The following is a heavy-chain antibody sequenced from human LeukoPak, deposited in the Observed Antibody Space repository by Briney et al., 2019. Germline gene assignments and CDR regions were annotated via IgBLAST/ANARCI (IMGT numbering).Heavy chain of an antibody. Sequence: ASVKVSCKASGYTFTSYDINWVRQAPGQGLEWMGGIIPIFGTANYAQKFQGRVTITADESTSTAYMELSSLRSEDTAVYYCARGRIVVVKGPQFYYYYGMDVWGQGTTVTVSS. CDR1: GYTFTSYD. D-gene: IGHD3-22*01. V-gene: IGHV1-69*13. CDR2: IIPIFGTA. J-gene: IGHJ6*02. CDR3: ARGRIVVVKGPQFYYYYGMDV.